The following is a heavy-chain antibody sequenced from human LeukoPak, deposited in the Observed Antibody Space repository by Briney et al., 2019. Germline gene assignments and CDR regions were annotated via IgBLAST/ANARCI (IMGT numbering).Heavy chain of an antibody. D-gene: IGHD1-1*01. Sequence: PSGTLSLTCAVSGGSISSSNRWSWVRQPPGKGLEWIGKIYHSGSTNYNPSLKSRVTISVDTSKNQFSLKLSSVTAADTAVYYCARVATGTTGKGAFDIWGQGTMVTVSS. CDR2: IYHSGST. V-gene: IGHV4-4*02. J-gene: IGHJ3*02. CDR3: ARVATGTTGKGAFDI. CDR1: GGSISSSNR.